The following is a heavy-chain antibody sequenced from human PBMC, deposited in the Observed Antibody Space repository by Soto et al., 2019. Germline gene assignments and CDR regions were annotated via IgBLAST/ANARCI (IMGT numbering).Heavy chain of an antibody. Sequence: ASVKVSCKASGGTFSSYAISWVRQAPGQGLEWMGGIIPIFGTANYAQKFQGRVTITADESTSTAYVELSSLRSEDTAVYYCARDGEYSSSASYWGQGTLVTVSS. J-gene: IGHJ4*02. D-gene: IGHD6-6*01. CDR3: ARDGEYSSSASY. CDR2: IIPIFGTA. V-gene: IGHV1-69*13. CDR1: GGTFSSYA.